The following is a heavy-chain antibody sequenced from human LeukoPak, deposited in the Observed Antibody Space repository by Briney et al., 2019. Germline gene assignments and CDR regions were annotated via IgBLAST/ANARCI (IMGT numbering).Heavy chain of an antibody. V-gene: IGHV4-59*01. Sequence: SETLSLTCTVSGGSFSSYYWSWIRQPPGKGREWIGYIYYTVSTNYNPSLKSRVTISVDTSKNQFSLRLSSVSAADTAVYYCARGQTATLYYYYYMDVWGKGTTVTVSS. J-gene: IGHJ6*03. CDR2: IYYTVST. CDR1: GGSFSSYY. CDR3: ARGQTATLYYYYYMDV. D-gene: IGHD5-18*01.